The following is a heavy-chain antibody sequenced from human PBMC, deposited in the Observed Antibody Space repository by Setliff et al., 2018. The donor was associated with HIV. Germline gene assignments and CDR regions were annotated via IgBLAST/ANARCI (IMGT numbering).Heavy chain of an antibody. CDR1: SYSVTSGYY. Sequence: ASETLSLTCTVSSYSVTSGYYWAWIRQPPGKGLEWIGNMYPSGSSYFNPTLQSRVTMSADTSKKQFFLKLSSVTAADTAVYYCARAPTGVTNAFDIWGQGTMVTVSS. J-gene: IGHJ3*02. D-gene: IGHD2-8*02. V-gene: IGHV4-38-2*02. CDR2: MYPSGSS. CDR3: ARAPTGVTNAFDI.